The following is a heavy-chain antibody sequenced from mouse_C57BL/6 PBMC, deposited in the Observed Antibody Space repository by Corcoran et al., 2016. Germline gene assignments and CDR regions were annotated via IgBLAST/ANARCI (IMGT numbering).Heavy chain of an antibody. CDR1: GYAFSSYW. J-gene: IGHJ1*03. V-gene: IGHV1-80*01. CDR3: ARSHYYGSRDWYFDV. Sequence: QVQLQQSGAELVKPGASVKISCKASGYAFSSYWMNWVKQRPGKGLEWIGQIYPGDGDTNYNGKFKGKATLTADKSSSTAYMQLSSLTSEDSAVYFCARSHYYGSRDWYFDVWGTGTTVTVSS. CDR2: IYPGDGDT. D-gene: IGHD1-1*01.